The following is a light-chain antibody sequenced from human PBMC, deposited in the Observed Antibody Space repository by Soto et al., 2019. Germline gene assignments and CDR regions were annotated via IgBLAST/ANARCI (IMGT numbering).Light chain of an antibody. V-gene: IGKV1-5*01. Sequence: DIQMTQSPSTLSASVGDRVTITCRASQSVSNWLAWYQQKSGKAPKLLIYDASSLQSGVLSRFSGSGSGTEFALTISSLQPDDFATYYCQQYYSYWTFGQGTKVEIK. CDR2: DAS. CDR1: QSVSNW. J-gene: IGKJ1*01. CDR3: QQYYSYWT.